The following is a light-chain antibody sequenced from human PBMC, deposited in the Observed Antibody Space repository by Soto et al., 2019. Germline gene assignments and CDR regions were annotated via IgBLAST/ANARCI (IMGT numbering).Light chain of an antibody. CDR2: DND. CDR3: GTWDSSLSAGV. Sequence: QSVLPQPPSVSAAPGQTVTISCSGSSSNIGNNYVSWYQQLPGTAPKLLTYDNDKRPSGIPDRFSGSKSGTSATLAITGLQAGDEADYYCGTWDSSLSAGVFGGGTKLTVL. J-gene: IGLJ2*01. CDR1: SSNIGNNY. V-gene: IGLV1-51*01.